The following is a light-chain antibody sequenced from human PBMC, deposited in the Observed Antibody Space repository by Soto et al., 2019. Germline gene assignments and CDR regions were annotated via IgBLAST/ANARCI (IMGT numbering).Light chain of an antibody. J-gene: IGKJ4*01. CDR2: GAS. V-gene: IGKV3-20*01. CDR3: QQYGRSPLT. CDR1: QNVSNNY. Sequence: SVLTQSPGTLSLTPGERAALPCRASQNVSNNYLAWYQQKPGQAPRLLMYGASTRATGIPDRFRGSGSGTDFTLTISRLEPEDFAVYYCQQYGRSPLTFGGGTNVDIK.